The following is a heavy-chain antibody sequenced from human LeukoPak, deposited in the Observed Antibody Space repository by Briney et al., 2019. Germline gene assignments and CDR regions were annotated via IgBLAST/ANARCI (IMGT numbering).Heavy chain of an antibody. CDR3: ARRLGSSADGILKYYFDY. Sequence: SETLSLTCTVSGVSIISSNYYWGWFRHPPGKSLEWIASVFYTGNTRHNPSLKSRVTISVDTSKNEFSLNLSSVTAEDTAVYYCARRLGSSADGILKYYFDYWGQGTLVTVSS. V-gene: IGHV4-39*01. CDR2: VFYTGNT. CDR1: GVSIISSNYY. D-gene: IGHD6-13*01. J-gene: IGHJ4*02.